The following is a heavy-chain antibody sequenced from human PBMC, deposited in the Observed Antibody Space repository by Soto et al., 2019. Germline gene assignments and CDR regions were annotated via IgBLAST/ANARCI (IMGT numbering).Heavy chain of an antibody. CDR3: ARSESRGPRSRAHYGRDV. Sequence: GESLKISCKGSGYSFTSYWIGWVRQMPGKGLEWMGIIYPGDSDTRYSPSFQGQVTISADKSISTAYLQWSSLKASDTAKYYCARSESRGPRSRAHYGRDVWAQGTTVPSP. V-gene: IGHV5-51*01. J-gene: IGHJ6*02. CDR2: IYPGDSDT. D-gene: IGHD3-10*01. CDR1: GYSFTSYW.